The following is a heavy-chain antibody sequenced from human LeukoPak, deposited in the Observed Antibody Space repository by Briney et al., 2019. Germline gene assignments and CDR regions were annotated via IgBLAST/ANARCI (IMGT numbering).Heavy chain of an antibody. CDR3: ARGADGVSSNSRGWFDP. J-gene: IGHJ5*01. CDR1: GFTFSSYA. D-gene: IGHD2-15*01. CDR2: ISTSRSYI. Sequence: PGGSLTLSCAASGFTFSSYAMHWVRQAPGKGLEWVSSISTSRSYIYYAASVKDRFTISRDNDRNSLYLQMNTLRAEDTAVYSCARGADGVSSNSRGWFDPWGQGTLVTVSS. V-gene: IGHV3-21*01.